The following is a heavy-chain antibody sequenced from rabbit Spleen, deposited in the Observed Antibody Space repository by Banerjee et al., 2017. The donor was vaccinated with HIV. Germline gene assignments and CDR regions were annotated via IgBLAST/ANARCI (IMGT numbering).Heavy chain of an antibody. CDR1: GFDFSSNDY. CDR3: ARDTATSFSSYGMDL. D-gene: IGHD7-1*01. V-gene: IGHV1S40*01. CDR2: IIGSSGGFT. J-gene: IGHJ6*01. Sequence: QSLEESGGDLVKPGASLTLTCKASGFDFSSNDYMCWVRQAPGKGLEWISCIIGSSGGFTYSATWAKGRFTCSKTSSTTVTLQMTSLTVADTATYFCARDTATSFSSYGMDLWGPGTLVTVS.